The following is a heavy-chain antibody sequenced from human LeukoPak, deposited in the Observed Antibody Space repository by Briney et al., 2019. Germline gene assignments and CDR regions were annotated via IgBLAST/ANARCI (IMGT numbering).Heavy chain of an antibody. Sequence: PGGSLRLSCAASGFTFSSYWMHWVRHAPGKGLVWVSRINSDGSSTSYADSVKGRFTISRDNAKNTLYLQMNSLRAEDTAVYYCARDKSVSSGWYWFHPWGQGTLVTVSS. CDR1: GFTFSSYW. J-gene: IGHJ5*02. CDR3: ARDKSVSSGWYWFHP. CDR2: INSDGSST. D-gene: IGHD6-19*01. V-gene: IGHV3-74*01.